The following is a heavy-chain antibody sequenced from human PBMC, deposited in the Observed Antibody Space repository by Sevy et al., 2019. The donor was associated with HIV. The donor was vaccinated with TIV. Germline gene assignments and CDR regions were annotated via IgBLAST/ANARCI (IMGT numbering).Heavy chain of an antibody. CDR1: GFTFSSYS. J-gene: IGHJ4*02. D-gene: IGHD5-18*01. CDR2: ISSSSSYI. CDR3: ARGPWGYSYGRVDY. V-gene: IGHV3-21*01. Sequence: GGSLRLSCAASGFTFSSYSMNWVRQAPGKGLEWVSSISSSSSYIYYADSVKGRFTISRDNAKNSLYLQMNSLRAEDTAVYYWARGPWGYSYGRVDYWGQGTLVTVSS.